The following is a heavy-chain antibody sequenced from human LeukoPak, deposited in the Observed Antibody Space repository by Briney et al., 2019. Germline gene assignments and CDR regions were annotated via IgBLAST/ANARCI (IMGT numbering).Heavy chain of an antibody. CDR2: IYHSGST. D-gene: IGHD3-16*01. J-gene: IGHJ4*02. V-gene: IGHV4-30-2*01. Sequence: SQTRSLTCAVAGGSISSGGYSWSWIRQPPGKGLEWIGYIYHSGSTYYNPSLKSRVTISVDRSKNQFSLKLSAVTAADTAVYYCARGGGFDYWGQGTLVTVSS. CDR1: GGSISSGGYS. CDR3: ARGGGFDY.